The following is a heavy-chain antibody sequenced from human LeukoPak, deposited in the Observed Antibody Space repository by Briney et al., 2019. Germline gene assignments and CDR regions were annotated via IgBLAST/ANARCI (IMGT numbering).Heavy chain of an antibody. Sequence: PGGSLRLSCAASGFTLSSYEMNWVRQAPGKGLEWVAYITSSGRIIYYADSVRGRFTISRDNAKNSLYLQMNSLRAEDTAVYYCASTGGYGSGTYDYYYFGMDVWGQGTTVTVSS. V-gene: IGHV3-48*03. J-gene: IGHJ6*02. D-gene: IGHD3-10*01. CDR2: ITSSGRII. CDR1: GFTLSSYE. CDR3: ASTGGYGSGTYDYYYFGMDV.